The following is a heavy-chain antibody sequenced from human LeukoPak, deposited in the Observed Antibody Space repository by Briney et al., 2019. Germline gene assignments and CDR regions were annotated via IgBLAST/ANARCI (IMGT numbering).Heavy chain of an antibody. CDR1: GFTFSSYS. J-gene: IGHJ4*02. Sequence: GESLRLSCAASGFTFSSYSMNWVRQAPGKGLEWVSYISSSSGTVYYADSVKGRFTISRDNAKNSLYLQMNSLRDEDTAVYYCARPTAAGTEFDYWGQGTLVTVSS. CDR2: ISSSSGTV. D-gene: IGHD6-13*01. CDR3: ARPTAAGTEFDY. V-gene: IGHV3-48*02.